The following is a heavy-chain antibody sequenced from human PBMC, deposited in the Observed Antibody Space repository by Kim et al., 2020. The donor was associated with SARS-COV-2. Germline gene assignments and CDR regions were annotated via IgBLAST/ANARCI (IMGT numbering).Heavy chain of an antibody. J-gene: IGHJ6*02. CDR2: IDPSDSYT. CDR1: GYSFTSYW. Sequence: GESLKISCKGSGYSFTSYWISWVRQMPGKGLEWMGRIDPSDSYTNYSPSFQGHVTISADKSISTAYLQWSSLKASDTAMYYCARHGSPDTAMGEGYYYYGMDVWGQGTTVTVSS. CDR3: ARHGSPDTAMGEGYYYYGMDV. V-gene: IGHV5-10-1*01. D-gene: IGHD5-18*01.